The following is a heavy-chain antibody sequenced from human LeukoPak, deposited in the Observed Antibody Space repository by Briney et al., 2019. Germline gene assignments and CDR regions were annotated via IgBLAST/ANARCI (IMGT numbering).Heavy chain of an antibody. CDR3: ARDRDGSGWVELDY. Sequence: GGSLRLSCAASGFTFSSYSMNWVRQAPGKGLEWVSYISSSSKTIYYADSVKGRFTISRDNAKNSLYLQMNSLRAEDTAVYFCARDRDGSGWVELDYWGQGTLVTVSS. CDR2: ISSSSKTI. J-gene: IGHJ4*02. V-gene: IGHV3-48*01. D-gene: IGHD6-19*01. CDR1: GFTFSSYS.